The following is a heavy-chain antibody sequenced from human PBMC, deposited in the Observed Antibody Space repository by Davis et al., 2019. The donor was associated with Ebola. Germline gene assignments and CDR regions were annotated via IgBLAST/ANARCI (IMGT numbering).Heavy chain of an antibody. CDR1: GGTFRGYY. D-gene: IGHD3-16*01. J-gene: IGHJ4*02. Sequence: SQTLSLTCAVYGGTFRGYYWSWIRQSPGKGLEWIGEINHSGNTKYNPSLRSRVSISVDTSKNQFSLSVTSLTAADTAVYYCARGSDYVWGKDDFWGQETLVTVSS. CDR2: INHSGNT. CDR3: ARGSDYVWGKDDF. V-gene: IGHV4-34*01.